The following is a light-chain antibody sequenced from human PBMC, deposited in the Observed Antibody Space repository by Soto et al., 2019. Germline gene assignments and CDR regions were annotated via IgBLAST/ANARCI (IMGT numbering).Light chain of an antibody. J-gene: IGKJ3*01. Sequence: DIQITQSPSSVSAYVGDRVTITCRASQDIRDWIAWYQQKPGKAPKLLISAASSLQSGVPSRFSGSGSGTDVSLTSSSLQSEDFATYYCQQAFSFPFTFGRGTKVDIK. CDR2: AAS. CDR3: QQAFSFPFT. CDR1: QDIRDW. V-gene: IGKV1-12*01.